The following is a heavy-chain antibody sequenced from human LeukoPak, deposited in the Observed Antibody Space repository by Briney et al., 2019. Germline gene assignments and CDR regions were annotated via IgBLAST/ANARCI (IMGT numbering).Heavy chain of an antibody. V-gene: IGHV4-39*01. CDR3: ARHRQWLVLDHFDY. CDR2: IYYSGST. J-gene: IGHJ4*02. CDR1: GGSISRSSYY. Sequence: SETLSLTCTVSGGSISRSSYYWGWIRQPPGKGLEWIGSIYYSGSTYYNPSLKSRVTISVDTSKNQFSLKLSSVTAADTAVYYCARHRQWLVLDHFDYWGQGTLVTVSS. D-gene: IGHD6-19*01.